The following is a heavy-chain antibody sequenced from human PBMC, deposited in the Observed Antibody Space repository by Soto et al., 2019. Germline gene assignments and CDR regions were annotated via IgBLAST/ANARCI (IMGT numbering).Heavy chain of an antibody. CDR2: IKQDESDI. J-gene: IGHJ6*02. CDR3: ARSHSEIVVHGGMDV. Sequence: PGGSLRLSCAASGFTFSNYWMSWVRQAPGKGLEWVANIKQDESDIHYVDSVKGRFTISRDNAKNSLYLQMNSLRAEDTAVYYCARSHSEIVVHGGMDVWGQGTTVTVSS. CDR1: GFTFSNYW. V-gene: IGHV3-7*02. D-gene: IGHD3-22*01.